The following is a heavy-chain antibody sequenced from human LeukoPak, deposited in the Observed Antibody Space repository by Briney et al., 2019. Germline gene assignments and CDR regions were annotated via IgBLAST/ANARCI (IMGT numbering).Heavy chain of an antibody. Sequence: PGGSLRLSCAASGFTFSDYYLSWIRQAPGKGLEWVSYISSSGINIYYADSVKGRFTISRDNAKKSLYLQMNSLTAEDTAVYYCARDCSGASCYNAFDIWGQGTMVTVSS. CDR1: GFTFSDYY. D-gene: IGHD2-15*01. J-gene: IGHJ3*02. CDR3: ARDCSGASCYNAFDI. V-gene: IGHV3-11*04. CDR2: ISSSGINI.